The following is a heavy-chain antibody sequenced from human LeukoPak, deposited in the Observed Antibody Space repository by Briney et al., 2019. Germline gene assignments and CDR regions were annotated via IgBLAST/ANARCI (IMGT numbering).Heavy chain of an antibody. CDR1: GYTXSIYG. V-gene: IGHV1-18*01. J-gene: IGHJ4*02. Sequence: GASVKVSCKASGYTXSIYGVSWVRQAPGQGLEWVAWISAYNGNTNYAQKFQGRVTMTTDTSTSTAYMELRSLRSDDTAVYYCARGGYSYGYMGYFDYWGQGTLVTVSS. CDR2: ISAYNGNT. CDR3: ARGGYSYGYMGYFDY. D-gene: IGHD5-18*01.